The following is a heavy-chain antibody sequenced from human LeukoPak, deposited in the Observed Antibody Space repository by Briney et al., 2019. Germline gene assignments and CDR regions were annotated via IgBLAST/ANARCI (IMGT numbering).Heavy chain of an antibody. CDR2: ITSSTTYI. CDR3: ARGAYCSGASCYSGH. CDR1: GFTVSSNY. J-gene: IGHJ4*02. Sequence: GGSLRLSCAASGFTVSSNYMSWVRQAPGKGLEWVSSITSSTTYIYYADSVKGRFTISRDNAKNSLYLQMNSLRAEDTAMYYCARGAYCSGASCYSGHWGQGTPVTVSS. V-gene: IGHV3-21*01. D-gene: IGHD2-15*01.